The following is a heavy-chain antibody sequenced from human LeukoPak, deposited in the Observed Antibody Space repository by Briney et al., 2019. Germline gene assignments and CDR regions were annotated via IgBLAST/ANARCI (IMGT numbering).Heavy chain of an antibody. CDR3: AREQYGEHYFDY. CDR1: GFTFSSFA. CDR2: ISYNGRHK. D-gene: IGHD4-17*01. V-gene: IGHV3-30*04. J-gene: IGHJ4*02. Sequence: PGMSLRLSCAASGFTFSSFAMHWVRRAPAKGLEWVAVISYNGRHKYYGDSVKGQFTISRDNSKNTLYVQMNSLRAEDTAVYYCAREQYGEHYFDYWGQGTLVTVSS.